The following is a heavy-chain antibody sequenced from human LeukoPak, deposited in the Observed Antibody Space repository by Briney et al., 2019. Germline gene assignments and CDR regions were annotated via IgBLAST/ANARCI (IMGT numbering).Heavy chain of an antibody. CDR3: ASGFAYGSS. CDR1: GFSFSRYN. V-gene: IGHV3-21*01. CDR2: ISTSSSYI. D-gene: IGHD6-6*01. Sequence: GGSLRLSCAASGFSFSRYNMNWVRQAPGKGLGWVSSISTSSSYIYYADSVRGRFTISRDNAKNSLHLQMNSLRAEDTAVYYCASGFAYGSSWGQGTLVTVSS. J-gene: IGHJ4*02.